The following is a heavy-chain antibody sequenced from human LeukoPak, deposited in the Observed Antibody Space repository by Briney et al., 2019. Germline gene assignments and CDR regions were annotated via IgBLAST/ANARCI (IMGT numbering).Heavy chain of an antibody. CDR1: GGSISSTNFQ. CDR2: IFYSGST. D-gene: IGHD2-2*01. Sequence: PSETLSLTCTVSGGSISSTNFQWGWIRQPPGKGLEWIGSIFYSGSTYYNNPSLKSRVTISVDTSKNQFSLKLSSVTAADTAVYYCEGESSAMKEARYWGQETLVTVSS. CDR3: EGESSAMKEARY. J-gene: IGHJ4*02. V-gene: IGHV4-39*07.